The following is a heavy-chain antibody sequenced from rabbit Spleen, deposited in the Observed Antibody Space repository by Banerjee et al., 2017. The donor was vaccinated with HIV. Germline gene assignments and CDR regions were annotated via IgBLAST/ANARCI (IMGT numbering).Heavy chain of an antibody. CDR2: IDPVFGTT. V-gene: IGHV1S40*01. J-gene: IGHJ4*01. CDR1: GFTISISDW. Sequence: QSLEESGGDLVKPGASLTLTCTASGFTISISDWIYWVRQAPGKGLEWIGYIDPVFGTTHYASWAKGRFTISKTSSTTVTLQMTSLTVADTATYFCVRDTWHFNLWGPGTLVTVS. CDR3: VRDTWHFNL. D-gene: IGHD3-1*01.